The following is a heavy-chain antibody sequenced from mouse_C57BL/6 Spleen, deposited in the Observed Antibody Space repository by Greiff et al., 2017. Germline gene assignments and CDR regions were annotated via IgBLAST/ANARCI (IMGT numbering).Heavy chain of an antibody. V-gene: IGHV1-80*01. D-gene: IGHD2-4*01. CDR2: IYPGDGDT. J-gene: IGHJ2*01. CDR1: GYAFSSYW. Sequence: VQGVESGAELVKPGASVKISCKASGYAFSSYWMNWVQQRPGKGLEWIGQIYPGDGDTNYNGKFKGKNTLTADTSSSTAYMQLSSLASEDSAVYFCARRRLDYWGQGTTLTVSS. CDR3: ARRRLDY.